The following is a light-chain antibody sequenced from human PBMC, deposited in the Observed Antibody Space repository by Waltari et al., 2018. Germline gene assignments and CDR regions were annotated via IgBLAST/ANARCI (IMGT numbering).Light chain of an antibody. Sequence: SYELTQPPSLSVSPGQTATITCSGDKLGGKFVSWYQKKAGQSPVLVIYQDTKRPSGLPERFSGSNSGNTAALTISGTQTVDEGDYYCQAWVSSSVLFVFGPGTKVTVL. V-gene: IGLV3-1*01. CDR2: QDT. J-gene: IGLJ1*01. CDR1: KLGGKF. CDR3: QAWVSSSVLFV.